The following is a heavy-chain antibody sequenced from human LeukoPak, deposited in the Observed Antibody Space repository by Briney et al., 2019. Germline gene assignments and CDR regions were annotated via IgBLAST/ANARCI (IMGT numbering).Heavy chain of an antibody. CDR1: GFTFSDYY. Sequence: PGGSLRLSCAASGFTFSDYYMSWIRQAPGKGLEWVSYISSSGSTIYYADSVKGRFTISRDNAKNSLYLQMNSLRAEDTAVYYCARDAGRKRWQRTLGGDDAFDIWGQGTMVTVSS. CDR2: ISSSGSTI. J-gene: IGHJ3*02. V-gene: IGHV3-11*01. D-gene: IGHD3-16*01. CDR3: ARDAGRKRWQRTLGGDDAFDI.